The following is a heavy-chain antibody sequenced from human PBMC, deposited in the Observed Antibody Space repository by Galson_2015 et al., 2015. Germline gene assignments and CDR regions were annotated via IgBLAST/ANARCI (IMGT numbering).Heavy chain of an antibody. J-gene: IGHJ4*02. D-gene: IGHD3-22*01. Sequence: ALRLSCAASGFTVGNHDMTCGPQAGAKGLGWVSDIYKHGSTDCADAVKGRLTISSDNSKNTLYLQMSSLRAEDTAVYYCARDYSYDTRGLGYWVQGTLVTVSS. CDR3: ARDYSYDTRGLGY. CDR2: IYKHGST. CDR1: GFTVGNHD. V-gene: IGHV3-66*01.